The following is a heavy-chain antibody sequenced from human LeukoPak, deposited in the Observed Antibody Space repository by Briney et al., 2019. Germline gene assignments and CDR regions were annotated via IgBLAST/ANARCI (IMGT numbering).Heavy chain of an antibody. Sequence: SETLSLTCTVSGGSISSSSYYWGWIRQPPGKGLEWIGSIYYSGSTYYNPSLKSRVTISVDTSKNQFSLKLSSVTAADTAVYYCARGTHYYDSSGRQFDPWGQGTLVTVSS. CDR2: IYYSGST. CDR1: GGSISSSSYY. V-gene: IGHV4-39*01. D-gene: IGHD3-22*01. CDR3: ARGTHYYDSSGRQFDP. J-gene: IGHJ5*02.